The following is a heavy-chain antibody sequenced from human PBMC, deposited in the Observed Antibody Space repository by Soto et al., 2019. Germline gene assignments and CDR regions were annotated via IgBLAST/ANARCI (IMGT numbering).Heavy chain of an antibody. V-gene: IGHV4-59*01. CDR1: GGSISGYY. CDR3: AGGVGEGWFDP. D-gene: IGHD4-17*01. J-gene: IGHJ5*02. Sequence: QVQLQESGPGLVKPSETLSLTCTVSGGSISGYYWSWLRQPPGKGLEWFGYIYNSGSTNCNPSLRSRVTMSVDPSKNQFSLKLSSVTAADTAVYHCAGGVGEGWFDPWGQGPLVTVSS. CDR2: IYNSGST.